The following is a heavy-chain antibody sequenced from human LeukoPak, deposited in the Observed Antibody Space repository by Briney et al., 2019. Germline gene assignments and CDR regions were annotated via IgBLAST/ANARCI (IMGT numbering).Heavy chain of an antibody. J-gene: IGHJ5*02. D-gene: IGHD3-3*01. V-gene: IGHV4-61*02. CDR1: GVSISSGTYY. CDR3: ARDALSYDFWTGSFDP. CDR2: IYTSGST. Sequence: SQTLSLTCTVSGVSISSGTYYWNWVRQPGGKGLEWIGRIYTSGSTNYSPSLKSRVTISVDTSKNQFSLKLSSVTAADTAVYYCARDALSYDFWTGSFDPWGQGTLVTVSS.